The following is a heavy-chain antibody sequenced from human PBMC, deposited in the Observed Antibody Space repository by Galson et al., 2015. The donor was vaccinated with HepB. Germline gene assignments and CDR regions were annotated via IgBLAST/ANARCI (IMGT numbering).Heavy chain of an antibody. CDR3: SRGGPVGGIKKELFAY. J-gene: IGHJ4*02. V-gene: IGHV1-46*04. CDR2: INPAGTGGT. CDR1: GYSLTAYF. D-gene: IGHD3-10*01. Sequence: SVKVSCKASGYSLTAYFIHWVRQTPGQGLEWLGVINPAGTGGTDPLQMLQGRFTMGRDTSTNTVYMELSRLTSEDTALYYCSRGGPVGGIKKELFAYWGQGTLVTVSS.